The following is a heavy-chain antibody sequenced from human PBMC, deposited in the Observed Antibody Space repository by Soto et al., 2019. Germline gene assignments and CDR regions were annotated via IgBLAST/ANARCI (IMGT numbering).Heavy chain of an antibody. CDR1: GYTFTSYG. J-gene: IGHJ6*02. V-gene: IGHV1-18*01. Sequence: GASVKVSCKASGYTFTSYGISWVQEAPGQGLEWMGWISAYNGNTNYAQKLQGRVTMTTDTSTSTAYMELRSLRSDDTAVYYCARHPLAQLVRYYYYYGMDVWGQGTTVTVSS. D-gene: IGHD6-6*01. CDR2: ISAYNGNT. CDR3: ARHPLAQLVRYYYYYGMDV.